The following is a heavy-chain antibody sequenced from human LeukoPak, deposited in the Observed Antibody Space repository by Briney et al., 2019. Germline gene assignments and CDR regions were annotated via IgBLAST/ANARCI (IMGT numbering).Heavy chain of an antibody. V-gene: IGHV3-30*02. CDR1: GFSFSDLV. D-gene: IGHD3-22*01. CDR2: IRYDGSDK. CDR3: AKDPHYHYDSTGYPLTPNWFDP. Sequence: GGSLRLSCAASGFSFSDLVMHWVRQAPGKGLEWVAFIRYDGSDKYYAESVKGRFTISRDNSKNTLYLQMNSLRAEDTAVYYCAKDPHYHYDSTGYPLTPNWFDPWGQGTLVTVSS. J-gene: IGHJ5*02.